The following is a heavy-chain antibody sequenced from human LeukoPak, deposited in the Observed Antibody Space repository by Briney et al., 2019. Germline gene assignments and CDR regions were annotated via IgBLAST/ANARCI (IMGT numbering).Heavy chain of an antibody. Sequence: GGSLRLSCAASGFTFSSYGMHWVRQAPGKGLEWVAFIRYDGSNKCYANSVKGRFTISRDNSKNTLYLQMNSLRAEDTAVYYCAKDGNSGYDYYYYMDVWGKGTTVTVSS. V-gene: IGHV3-30*02. CDR3: AKDGNSGYDYYYYMDV. J-gene: IGHJ6*03. CDR2: IRYDGSNK. D-gene: IGHD5-12*01. CDR1: GFTFSSYG.